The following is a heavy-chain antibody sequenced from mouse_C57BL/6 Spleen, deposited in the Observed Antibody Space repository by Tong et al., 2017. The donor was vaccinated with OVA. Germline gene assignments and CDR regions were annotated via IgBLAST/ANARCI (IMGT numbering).Heavy chain of an antibody. J-gene: IGHJ2*01. D-gene: IGHD2-4*01. CDR3: ARQGNDFYFDY. V-gene: IGHV5-17*01. CDR1: GFTFSDYG. CDR2: ISSGSSTI. Sequence: EVQLQESGGGLVKPGGSLKLSCAASGFTFSDYGMHWVRQAPEKGLEWVAYISSGSSTIYYADTVKGRFTISRDNAKNTLFLQMTSLRSEDTALYYCARQGNDFYFDYWGQGTTLTVSS.